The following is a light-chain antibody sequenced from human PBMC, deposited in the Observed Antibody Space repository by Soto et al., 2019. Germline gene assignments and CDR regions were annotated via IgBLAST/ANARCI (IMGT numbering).Light chain of an antibody. V-gene: IGLV2-14*01. Sequence: QSALTQPASVSGSPGQSITISCTGTSSDVGGYNYVSWYQQHPGKAPKLMIYDVSNRPSVVSNRLSGSKSGNTASLTISGLQAEDEADYYCSSYTSSSTLEVFGGGTKLTVL. CDR3: SSYTSSSTLEV. J-gene: IGLJ2*01. CDR2: DVS. CDR1: SSDVGGYNY.